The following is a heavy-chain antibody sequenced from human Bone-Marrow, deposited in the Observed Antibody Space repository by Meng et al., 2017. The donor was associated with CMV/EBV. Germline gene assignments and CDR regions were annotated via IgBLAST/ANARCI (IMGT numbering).Heavy chain of an antibody. Sequence: GGSLRLSCKGSGYSFTTYWVGWVRQMPEKGLEWMGIIYPGDSDTTYGPSFQGQVTISADKSISTAYLQWSSLKASDTAMYYCARRAKTAMVTGNFDYWGQGTLVTVYS. D-gene: IGHD5-18*01. CDR2: IYPGDSDT. CDR3: ARRAKTAMVTGNFDY. V-gene: IGHV5-51*01. J-gene: IGHJ4*02. CDR1: GYSFTTYW.